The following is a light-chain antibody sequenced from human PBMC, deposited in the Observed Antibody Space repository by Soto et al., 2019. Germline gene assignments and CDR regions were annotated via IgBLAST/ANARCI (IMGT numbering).Light chain of an antibody. Sequence: EVVMTQSPVTLSVSPGESATLSCRASQSVDGYLAWYQQKPGQAPRLLIYGASTRATGVTARFRGGGSGTEFTLTISSLQSEDFAVYYCQQRSNWPLTFGGGTKVDIK. CDR1: QSVDGY. CDR3: QQRSNWPLT. CDR2: GAS. J-gene: IGKJ4*01. V-gene: IGKV3-15*01.